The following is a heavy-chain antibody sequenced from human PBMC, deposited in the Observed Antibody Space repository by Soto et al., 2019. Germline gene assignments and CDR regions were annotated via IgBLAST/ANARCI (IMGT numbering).Heavy chain of an antibody. CDR1: GFTVTNKY. Sequence: EVQLVESGGNLIQPGGSLRVSCAASGFTVTNKYMTWVRQAPGKGLEWVSLIYSGGATSYADSVKGRFTISRDNSKDILYLQVNSLRAEDTAVYYCARVDYGDYGWYYDLWGRGTLVTVSS. J-gene: IGHJ2*01. V-gene: IGHV3-53*01. CDR3: ARVDYGDYGWYYDL. D-gene: IGHD4-17*01. CDR2: IYSGGAT.